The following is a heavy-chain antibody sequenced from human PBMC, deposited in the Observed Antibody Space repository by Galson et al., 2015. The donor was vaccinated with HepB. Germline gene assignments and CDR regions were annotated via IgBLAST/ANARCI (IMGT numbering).Heavy chain of an antibody. J-gene: IGHJ6*02. V-gene: IGHV4-59*01. CDR3: ARVLRYFGGMDV. CDR2: IYYSGST. CDR1: GGSISASY. Sequence: ETLSLTCTVSGGSISASYWSWIRHSPGKGLDWIGYIYYSGSTHYNPSLKSRVTISIDTSKTQFSLRLSSVTAADTAVYYCARVLRYFGGMDVWGQGTTVTVSS. D-gene: IGHD3-9*01.